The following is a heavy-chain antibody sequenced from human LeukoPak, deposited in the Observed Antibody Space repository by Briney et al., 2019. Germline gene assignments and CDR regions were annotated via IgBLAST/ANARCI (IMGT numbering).Heavy chain of an antibody. V-gene: IGHV1-8*01. Sequence: ASVKVSCKASGYTFTSYDINWVRQATGQGLEWMGWMNPNSGNTGYARKFQGRVTMTRNTSISTAYMELSSLRSEDTAVYYCARGTLWFGDYDYWGQGTLVTVSS. D-gene: IGHD3-10*01. CDR2: MNPNSGNT. CDR3: ARGTLWFGDYDY. CDR1: GYTFTSYD. J-gene: IGHJ4*02.